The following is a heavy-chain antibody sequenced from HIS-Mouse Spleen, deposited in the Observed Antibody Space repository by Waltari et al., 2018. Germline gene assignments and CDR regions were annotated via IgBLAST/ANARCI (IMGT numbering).Heavy chain of an antibody. J-gene: IGHJ4*02. CDR1: GFTFSSYA. D-gene: IGHD3-10*01. V-gene: IGHV3-30-3*01. CDR3: AREGDL. CDR2: ISYDGSNK. Sequence: QVQLVESGGGVVQPGRSLRLSCAASGFTFSSYAMHWVRKAPGKGLEWVAVISYDGSNKYYADSVKGRFTISRDNSKNTLYLQMNSLRAEDTAVYYCAREGDLWGQGTLVTVSS.